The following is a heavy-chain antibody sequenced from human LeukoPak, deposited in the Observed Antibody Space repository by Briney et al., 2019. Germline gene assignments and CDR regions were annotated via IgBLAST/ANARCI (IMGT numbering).Heavy chain of an antibody. D-gene: IGHD3-10*01. CDR1: GFTFSSYA. V-gene: IGHV3-30*04. Sequence: GGSLRLSCAASGFTFSSYAMHWVRQAPGKGLEWVAVTSYDGSNKYYADSVKGRFTISRDNSKNTLYLQMNSLRAEDTAVYYCARVDDVLLWFGELQHWGQGTLVTVSS. CDR3: ARVDDVLLWFGELQH. J-gene: IGHJ1*01. CDR2: TSYDGSNK.